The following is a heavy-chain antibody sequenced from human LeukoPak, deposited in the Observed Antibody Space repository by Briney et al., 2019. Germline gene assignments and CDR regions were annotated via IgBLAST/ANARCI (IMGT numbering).Heavy chain of an antibody. CDR1: GFTFSSYA. CDR3: AKDGGSGSYYMAYGMDV. J-gene: IGHJ6*02. V-gene: IGHV3-23*01. Sequence: PGGSLRLSCAASGFTFSSYAMSWVRQAPGKGLEWVSAISGSGGSTYYADSVKGRFTISRDNSKNTLYLQMNSLRAEDTAVYYCAKDGGSGSYYMAYGMDVWGQGTTVTVSS. CDR2: ISGSGGST. D-gene: IGHD3-10*01.